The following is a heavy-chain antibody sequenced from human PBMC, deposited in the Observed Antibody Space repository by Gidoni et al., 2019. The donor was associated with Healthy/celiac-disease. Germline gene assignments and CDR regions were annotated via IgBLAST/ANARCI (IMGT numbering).Heavy chain of an antibody. J-gene: IGHJ4*02. CDR2: INHSGST. CDR1: GGSFSGYY. Sequence: QVQLQQWGAGPLKPSETLSLTCAVYGGSFSGYYWSWIRQPPGKGLEWIGEINHSGSTNYNPSLKSRVTISVDTSKNQFSLKLSSVTAADTAVYYCARARRDGYNWGIDYWGQGTLVTVSS. D-gene: IGHD5-12*01. CDR3: ARARRDGYNWGIDY. V-gene: IGHV4-34*01.